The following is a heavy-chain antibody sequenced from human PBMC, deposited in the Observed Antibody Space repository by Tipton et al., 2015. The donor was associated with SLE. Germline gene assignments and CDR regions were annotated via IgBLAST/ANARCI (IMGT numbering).Heavy chain of an antibody. CDR1: GFIFSNYA. V-gene: IGHV3-33*06. CDR2: IWYDGSNQ. J-gene: IGHJ4*02. D-gene: IGHD3-10*01. Sequence: RSLRLSCAASGFIFSNYAMQWVRQAPGKGLEWVAVIWYDGSNQQYADSLEGRFTISRDDSKNTLYLQMNSLTPEDTAVYYCAKDLDRGSGSFNWGQGTLVTVSS. CDR3: AKDLDRGSGSFN.